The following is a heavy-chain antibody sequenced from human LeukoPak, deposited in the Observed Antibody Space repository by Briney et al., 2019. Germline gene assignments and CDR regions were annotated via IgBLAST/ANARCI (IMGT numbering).Heavy chain of an antibody. V-gene: IGHV3-21*01. Sequence: GGSLRLSCAASGFTFSSYSMNWVRQAPGKGLEWVSSISSSSSYIYYADSVKGRFTISRDNAKNSLYLQMNSLRAEDTAVYYCARALAGYCSSTSCSDAFDIWGQGTMVTVSS. CDR2: ISSSSSYI. CDR3: ARALAGYCSSTSCSDAFDI. J-gene: IGHJ3*02. CDR1: GFTFSSYS. D-gene: IGHD2-2*01.